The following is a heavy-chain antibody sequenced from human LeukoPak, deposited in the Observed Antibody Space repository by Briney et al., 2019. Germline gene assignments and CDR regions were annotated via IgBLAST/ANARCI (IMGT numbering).Heavy chain of an antibody. CDR2: VKQDGSEK. CDR3: ARTYYDFWSGYLGTFDI. V-gene: IGHV3-7*03. CDR1: GFTFSSYR. D-gene: IGHD3-3*01. Sequence: PGGSLRLSCAASGFTFSSYRMSWVRQAPGKGLEWVANVKQDGSEKYYVDSVKGRFTISRDNAKNSLYLQMNSLRAEDTAVYYCARTYYDFWSGYLGTFDIWGQGTMVTVSS. J-gene: IGHJ3*02.